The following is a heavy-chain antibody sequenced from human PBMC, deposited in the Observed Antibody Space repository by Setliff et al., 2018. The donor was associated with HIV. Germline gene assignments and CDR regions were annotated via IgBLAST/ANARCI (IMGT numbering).Heavy chain of an antibody. CDR2: MNPNSGNT. V-gene: IGHV1-8*02. J-gene: IGHJ5*02. CDR3: ARESASGNWFDP. CDR1: GYTFTSYD. D-gene: IGHD3-10*01. Sequence: ASVKVSCKASGYTFTSYDINWVRQATGQGLEWMGWMNPNSGNTGYAQKFQGRVTMTRNTSISTAYMELSSLRSEDTAVYYCARESASGNWFDPWGQGTLVTVSS.